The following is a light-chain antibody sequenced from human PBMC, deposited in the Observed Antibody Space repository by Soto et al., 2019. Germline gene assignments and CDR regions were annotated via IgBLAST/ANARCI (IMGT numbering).Light chain of an antibody. CDR3: QQYFSIPMFT. CDR1: QSVLYSSNNKNS. CDR2: WAS. Sequence: DIVMTQSPDSLAVSLGERATINCKSSQSVLYSSNNKNSVAWYQQKPGQPPQLLIYWASTRESGVPDRFSGSGSGTDFTLTISSLQPDDAAIYYCQQYFSIPMFTFAQGTNLQIK. V-gene: IGKV4-1*01. J-gene: IGKJ2*01.